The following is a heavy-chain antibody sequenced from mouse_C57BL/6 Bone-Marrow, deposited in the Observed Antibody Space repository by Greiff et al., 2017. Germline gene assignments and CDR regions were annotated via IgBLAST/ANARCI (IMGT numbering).Heavy chain of an antibody. J-gene: IGHJ3*01. V-gene: IGHV15-2*01. Sequence: VQLQQSGSELRSPGSSVKLSCKDFDSEVFPIANMSGVRQKPGHGFEWVGGILPSSGRTIYGEKFEEKATLDADTLSNTDSLELNSLTSEDSAIYYCARPSKDYDWFAYWGQGTLVTVSA. D-gene: IGHD2-4*01. CDR1: DSEVFPIAN. CDR3: ARPSKDYDWFAY. CDR2: ILPSSGRT.